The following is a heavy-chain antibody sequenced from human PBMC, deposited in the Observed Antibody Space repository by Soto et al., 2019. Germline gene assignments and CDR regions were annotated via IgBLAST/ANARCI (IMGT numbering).Heavy chain of an antibody. CDR1: GYTFSSYG. V-gene: IGHV1-18*01. Sequence: GASVKVSCKASGYTFSSYGISWVRQAPGQGLEWMGWISGYTGNINYAQKFQDRVTMTTDTSTSTAYMELRNLRSDDTAVYYCARDGQWLVRMFDLWGRGTLVTVSS. D-gene: IGHD6-19*01. CDR2: ISGYTGNI. CDR3: ARDGQWLVRMFDL. J-gene: IGHJ2*01.